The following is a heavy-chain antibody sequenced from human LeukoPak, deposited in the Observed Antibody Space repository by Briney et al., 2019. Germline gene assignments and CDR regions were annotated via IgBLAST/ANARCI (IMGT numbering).Heavy chain of an antibody. Sequence: GGSLRLSCAASGFTFSSYWMSWGRQAPGKGLEWVANIKQDGSEKYYVDSVKGRFTISRDNVKNSLYLQMNSLRAEDTAVYYCARDRGGYDYPPDYWGQGTLVTVSS. CDR3: ARDRGGYDYPPDY. V-gene: IGHV3-7*04. J-gene: IGHJ4*02. CDR1: GFTFSSYW. CDR2: IKQDGSEK. D-gene: IGHD5-12*01.